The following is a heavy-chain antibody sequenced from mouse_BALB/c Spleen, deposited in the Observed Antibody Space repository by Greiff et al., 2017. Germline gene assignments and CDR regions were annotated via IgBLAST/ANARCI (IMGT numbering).Heavy chain of an antibody. Sequence: EVQGVESGGGLVKPGGSLKLSCAASGFTFSDYYMYWVRQTPEKRLEWVATISDGGSYTYYPDSVKGRFTISRDNAKNNLYLQMSSLKSEDTAMCYCARGGHDYDTYFDYWGQGTTLAVS. CDR1: GFTFSDYY. CDR2: ISDGGSYT. J-gene: IGHJ2*01. D-gene: IGHD2-4*01. CDR3: ARGGHDYDTYFDY. V-gene: IGHV5-4*02.